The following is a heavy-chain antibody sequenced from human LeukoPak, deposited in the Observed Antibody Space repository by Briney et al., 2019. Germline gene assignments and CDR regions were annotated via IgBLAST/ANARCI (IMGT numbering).Heavy chain of an antibody. CDR2: ISSSSSTI. Sequence: PGGSLRLSCAASGFTFSSYSMNWVRQAPGKGLEGVSYISSSSSTIYYADSVKCRFTISRDNAKNSLYLQMNSLRDEDTAVYYCATSQDILTGYGMDVWGQGTTVTVSS. D-gene: IGHD3-9*01. CDR1: GFTFSSYS. J-gene: IGHJ6*02. CDR3: ATSQDILTGYGMDV. V-gene: IGHV3-48*02.